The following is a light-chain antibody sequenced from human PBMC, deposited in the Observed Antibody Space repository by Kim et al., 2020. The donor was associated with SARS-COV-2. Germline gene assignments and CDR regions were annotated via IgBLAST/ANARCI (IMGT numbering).Light chain of an antibody. CDR1: QRISSW. J-gene: IGKJ1*01. CDR2: KAS. CDR3: QQYNSYSRT. V-gene: IGKV1-5*03. Sequence: DIQMTQSPSTLSASVGDRVTITCRASQRISSWLAWYQQKPGKAPKLLIYKASNLQSGVPSRFSGSGSGTEFTLTISSLQPDDFATYYCQQYNSYSRTFGQGTKVDIK.